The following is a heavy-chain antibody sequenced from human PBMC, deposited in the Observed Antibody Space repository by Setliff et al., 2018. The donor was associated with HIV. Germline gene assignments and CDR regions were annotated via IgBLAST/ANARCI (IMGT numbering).Heavy chain of an antibody. V-gene: IGHV1-69-2*01. CDR2: RYTRGDGT. D-gene: IGHD3-16*01. CDR1: GYTFTDRF. Sequence: ASVKVSCKASGYTFTDRFITWFQQDPGKGLEWMGRRYTRGDGTIYAERFRGRLTLSADMSTNTAYMELDNLKSEDTAMYFCAAGPFNWGQYFWGHGTLVTVSS. CDR3: AAGPFNWGQYF. J-gene: IGHJ4*01.